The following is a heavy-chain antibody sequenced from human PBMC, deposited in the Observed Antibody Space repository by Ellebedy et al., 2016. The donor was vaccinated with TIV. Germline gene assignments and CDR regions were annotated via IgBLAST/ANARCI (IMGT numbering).Heavy chain of an antibody. J-gene: IGHJ4*02. CDR3: ARHIVVPTPGFDY. Sequence: SETLSLTCTVSGSSISDYYWTWIRQPPGKGLEWIGYIYYPIGSSNYSPSLKSRVTISVATSKNQFSLKLYSVTAADTALYYCARHIVVPTPGFDYWGQGALVTVSS. CDR1: GSSISDYY. V-gene: IGHV4-59*08. D-gene: IGHD1-26*01. CDR2: IYYPIGSS.